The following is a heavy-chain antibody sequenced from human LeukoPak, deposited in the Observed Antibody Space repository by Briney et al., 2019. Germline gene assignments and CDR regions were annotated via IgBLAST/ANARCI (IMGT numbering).Heavy chain of an antibody. J-gene: IGHJ4*02. CDR1: GGSISSRTYY. D-gene: IGHD3-10*01. CDR3: ARQGITMVRGVLDY. CDR2: IYHSGST. V-gene: IGHV4-39*01. Sequence: NPSETLSLTCTVSGGSISSRTYYWAWIRQPPGKGLEWIGSIYHSGSTYYNPSLKSRVTISVDTSKNQFSLKLSSVTAADTAVYYCARQGITMVRGVLDYWGQGTLVTVSS.